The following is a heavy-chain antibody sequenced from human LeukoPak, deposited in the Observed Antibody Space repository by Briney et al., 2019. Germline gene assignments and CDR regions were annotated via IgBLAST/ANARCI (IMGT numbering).Heavy chain of an antibody. CDR3: AGKYYYDSGGYYYVDY. J-gene: IGHJ4*02. CDR1: GYSISSRYF. CDR2: IYHSGST. D-gene: IGHD3-22*01. Sequence: SETLSLTCTVSGYSISSRYFWGWIRQPPGERLEWIGSIYHSGSTYYSPSLKSRVTISMDMSKNQFSLRLSSVTAADTAVYYCAGKYYYDSGGYYYVDYWGQGSLVTVSS. V-gene: IGHV4-38-2*02.